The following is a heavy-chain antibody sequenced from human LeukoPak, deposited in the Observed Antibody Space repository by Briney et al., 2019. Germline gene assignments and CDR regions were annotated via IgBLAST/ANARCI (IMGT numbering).Heavy chain of an antibody. CDR3: AAFIATKLDY. CDR2: ASTDEISQ. J-gene: IGHJ4*02. V-gene: IGHV3-30*03. D-gene: IGHD2-15*01. CDR1: GFTFRNHG. Sequence: PGGSLRLSCAASGFTFRNHGMHWVRQAPGKGLEWVAVASTDEISQSYAGSVKGRFIISRDNSKNTVILQMNTLRTEDTAVYFSAAFIATKLDYWGQGILVSVSS.